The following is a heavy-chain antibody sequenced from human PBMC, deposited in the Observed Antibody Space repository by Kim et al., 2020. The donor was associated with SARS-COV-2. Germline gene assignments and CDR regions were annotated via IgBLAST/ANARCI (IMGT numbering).Heavy chain of an antibody. D-gene: IGHD7-27*01. CDR1: GYTFTNYG. CDR3: ARLLLGQYYGMDV. Sequence: ASVKVSCKAAGYTFTNYGISWVRQAPGQGLEWMGWISGYNGHSDPAHNFQGRVTMTTDTFTSTAYMELRNLRSDDTAVYYCARLLLGQYYGMDVWGQGTTVTVSS. CDR2: ISGYNGHS. V-gene: IGHV1-18*04. J-gene: IGHJ6*02.